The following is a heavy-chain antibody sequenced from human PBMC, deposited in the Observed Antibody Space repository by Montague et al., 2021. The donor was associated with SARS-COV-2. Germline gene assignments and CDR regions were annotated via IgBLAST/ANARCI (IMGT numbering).Heavy chain of an antibody. Sequence: SETLSLTCAVSGGSFSSYYWSWIRQPPGKGLELIGEINHSGSTNYNPSLKSRVTISVDTSKNQFSLKLSSVTAADTAVYYCARVRYYGSGTSFGMDVWGQGTPVTVSS. V-gene: IGHV4-34*01. CDR1: GGSFSSYY. CDR2: INHSGST. CDR3: ARVRYYGSGTSFGMDV. J-gene: IGHJ6*02. D-gene: IGHD3-10*01.